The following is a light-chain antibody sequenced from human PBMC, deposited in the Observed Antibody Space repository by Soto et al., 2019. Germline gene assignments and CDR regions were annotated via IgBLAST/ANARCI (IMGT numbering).Light chain of an antibody. V-gene: IGLV2-14*01. Sequence: QSVLTQPASVSGSPGQSITISCIGSTSDIGGYNYVSWYQQYPGKAPKLLIYEVSDRPSGVSHRFSGSKSGNTASLTISGLQVEDEADYYCSSYTGTNTILFGGGTKLTVL. CDR1: TSDIGGYNY. CDR3: SSYTGTNTIL. CDR2: EVS. J-gene: IGLJ2*01.